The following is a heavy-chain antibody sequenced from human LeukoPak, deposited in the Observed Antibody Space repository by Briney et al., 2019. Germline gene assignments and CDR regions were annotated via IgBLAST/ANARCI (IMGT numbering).Heavy chain of an antibody. Sequence: GGSLRLSCAASGFTFSSYSMNWVRQAPGKGLEWVSSISSSSSYIYYADSVKGRFTISRDNAKNSLYLQMNSLRAEDTAVYYCAKKSNHEYEFLSCQPAPVCFLGQGT. J-gene: IGHJ6*02. D-gene: IGHD3-3*01. CDR2: ISSSSSYI. CDR3: AKKSNHEYEFLSCQPAPVCF. CDR1: GFTFSSYS. V-gene: IGHV3-21*01.